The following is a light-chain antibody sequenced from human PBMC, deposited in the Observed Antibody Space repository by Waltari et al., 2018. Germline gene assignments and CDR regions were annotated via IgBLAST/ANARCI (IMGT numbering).Light chain of an antibody. CDR2: AAS. Sequence: DIQMTQSPPSLAASVGDSVKLTCRASQTIRNYLNWYQQRPGKAPKLLISAASSLQSGVPSRFSGSGSGTDFALTISSLQPEDFASYHCQETYTTLFTFGPGTKVEIK. CDR3: QETYTTLFT. CDR1: QTIRNY. V-gene: IGKV1-39*01. J-gene: IGKJ3*01.